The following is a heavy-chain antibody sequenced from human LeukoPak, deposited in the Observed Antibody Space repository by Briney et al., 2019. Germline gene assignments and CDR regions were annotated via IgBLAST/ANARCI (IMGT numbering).Heavy chain of an antibody. Sequence: GGSLRLSCAASGFTVSRDYMSWVRQAPGKGLEWVSVIYGGDTTYYADSVRGRFTISRDNAENSLSLQMNSLRADDTAVYYCAVKSGISPPGSTWGQGTLVTVSS. J-gene: IGHJ5*02. D-gene: IGHD6-13*01. CDR1: GFTVSRDY. V-gene: IGHV3-53*01. CDR2: IYGGDTT. CDR3: AVKSGISPPGST.